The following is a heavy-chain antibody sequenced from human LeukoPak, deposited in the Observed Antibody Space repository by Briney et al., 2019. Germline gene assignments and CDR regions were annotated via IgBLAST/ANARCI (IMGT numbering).Heavy chain of an antibody. CDR1: GGSFSSSSHY. CDR2: MYYSGST. CDR3: ARHFDRDGYKSNAFDI. Sequence: PSETLSLTCTVSGGSFSSSSHYWGWARQPPGKGLEWIGSMYYSGSTYYNASLRSRVTTSVDTSRDQFSLKLSSVTAADTAVYYCARHFDRDGYKSNAFDIWGQGTMVTVSS. D-gene: IGHD5-24*01. V-gene: IGHV4-39*01. J-gene: IGHJ3*02.